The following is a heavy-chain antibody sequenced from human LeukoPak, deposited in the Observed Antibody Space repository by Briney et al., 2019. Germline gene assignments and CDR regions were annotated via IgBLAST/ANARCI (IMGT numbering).Heavy chain of an antibody. CDR3: ASGYSYDDAFDI. V-gene: IGHV4-30-2*01. Sequence: SQTLSLTCAVSGGSISSGGYSWSWIRQPPGKGLEWIGYIYHSGSTYYNLSLKSRVTISVDRSKNQFSLKLSSVTAADTAVYYCASGYSYDDAFDIWGQGTMVTVSS. D-gene: IGHD5-18*01. CDR2: IYHSGST. CDR1: GGSISSGGYS. J-gene: IGHJ3*02.